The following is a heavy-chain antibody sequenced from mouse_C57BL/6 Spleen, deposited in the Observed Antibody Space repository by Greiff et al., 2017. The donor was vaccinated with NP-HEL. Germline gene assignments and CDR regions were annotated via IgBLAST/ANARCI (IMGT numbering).Heavy chain of an antibody. CDR3: ARKNYGSSYYFDY. Sequence: VQLVESGPGLVQPSQSLSITCTVSGFSLTSYGVHWVRQSPGKGLEWLGVIWSGGSTDYNAAFISRLSISKDNSKSQVFFKMNSLQADDTAIYYCARKNYGSSYYFDYWGQGTTLTVSS. CDR1: GFSLTSYG. D-gene: IGHD1-1*01. CDR2: IWSGGST. J-gene: IGHJ2*01. V-gene: IGHV2-2*01.